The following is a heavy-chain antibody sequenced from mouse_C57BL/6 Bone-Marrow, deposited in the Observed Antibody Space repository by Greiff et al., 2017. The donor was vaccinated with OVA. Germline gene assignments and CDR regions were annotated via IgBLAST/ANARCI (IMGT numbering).Heavy chain of an antibody. CDR3: ARCNYDGYLGYYAMDY. CDR1: GYTFTSYW. V-gene: IGHV1-53*01. CDR2: INPSNGGT. D-gene: IGHD2-3*01. J-gene: IGHJ4*01. Sequence: QVHVKQPGTELVKPGASVKLSCKASGYTFTSYWMHWVKQRPGQGLEWIGNINPSNGGTNYNEKFKSKATLTVDKSSSTAYMQLSSLTSEDSAVYYCARCNYDGYLGYYAMDYWGQGTSVTVSS.